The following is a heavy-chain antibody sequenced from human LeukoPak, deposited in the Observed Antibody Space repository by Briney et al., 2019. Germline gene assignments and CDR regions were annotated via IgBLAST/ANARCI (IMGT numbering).Heavy chain of an antibody. CDR3: ARDPSITMIVVVSYFDY. CDR1: GFTFSSYA. V-gene: IGHV3-30-3*01. J-gene: IGHJ4*02. CDR2: ISYDGSNK. Sequence: GGSLRLSCAASGFTFSSYAMSWVRQAPGKGLEWVAVISYDGSNKYYADSVKGRFTISRDNSKNTLYLQMNSLRAEDTAVYYCARDPSITMIVVVSYFDYWGQGTLVTVSS. D-gene: IGHD3-22*01.